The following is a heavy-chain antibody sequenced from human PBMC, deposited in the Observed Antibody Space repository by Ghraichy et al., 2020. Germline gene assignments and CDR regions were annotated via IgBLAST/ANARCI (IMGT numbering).Heavy chain of an antibody. J-gene: IGHJ4*02. CDR3: AKIGDCGGDCYPPLQFDY. CDR1: GFTFSSYA. Sequence: GESLNISCAASGFTFSSYAMSWVRQAPGKGLEWVSAISGSGGSTYYADSVKGRFTISRDNSKNTLYLQMNSLRAEDTAVYYCAKIGDCGGDCYPPLQFDYWGQGTLVTVSS. V-gene: IGHV3-23*01. D-gene: IGHD2-21*02. CDR2: ISGSGGST.